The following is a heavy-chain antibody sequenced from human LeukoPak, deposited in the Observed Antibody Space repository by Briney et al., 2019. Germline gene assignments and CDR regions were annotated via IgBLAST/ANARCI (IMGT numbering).Heavy chain of an antibody. CDR1: GYSISSGFY. CDR3: ARIYDSSGYASD. J-gene: IGHJ4*02. V-gene: IGHV4-38-2*02. CDR2: IHHSGST. Sequence: SETLSLTCTVSGYSISSGFYWGWIRQPPGKGLEWIGNIHHSGSTYYKPSLKSRVTISVDTSKNQFSLKLSSVTAADTAVYYCARIYDSSGYASDWGQGTLVTVSS. D-gene: IGHD3-22*01.